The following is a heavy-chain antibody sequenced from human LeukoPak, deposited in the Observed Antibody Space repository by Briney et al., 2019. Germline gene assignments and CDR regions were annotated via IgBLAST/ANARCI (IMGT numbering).Heavy chain of an antibody. CDR3: ARAPPGSSSWALGDY. J-gene: IGHJ4*02. CDR1: GYTFTGYY. Sequence: ASVKVSCKASGYTFTGYYMHWVRQAPGQGLEWMAWINPNSGGTNYAQKFQGRVTMTRDTSISTAYMELSRLRSDDTAVYYCARAPPGSSSWALGDYWGQGTLVTVSS. V-gene: IGHV1-2*02. CDR2: INPNSGGT. D-gene: IGHD6-13*01.